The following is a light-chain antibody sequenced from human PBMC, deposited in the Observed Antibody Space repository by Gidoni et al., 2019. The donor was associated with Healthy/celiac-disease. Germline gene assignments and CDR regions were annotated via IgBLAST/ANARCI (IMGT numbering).Light chain of an antibody. V-gene: IGKV3-15*01. CDR1: QSVSSN. CDR2: GAS. Sequence: EIVMTQSPATLSVFPGERATLSCRASQSVSSNLAWYQQKPGQAPRLLIYGASTRATGIPASFSGSGSGTEFTLTISSLQSEDFAVYYCQQYNNWPPWTFGQGTKVEIK. CDR3: QQYNNWPPWT. J-gene: IGKJ1*01.